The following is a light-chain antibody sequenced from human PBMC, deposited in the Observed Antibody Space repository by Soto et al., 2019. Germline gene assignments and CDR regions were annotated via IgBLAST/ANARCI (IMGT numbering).Light chain of an antibody. CDR1: QGIKDY. CDR2: GAS. V-gene: IGKV3-15*01. Sequence: EIMMTQSPATLSVSPGERATLSCRASQGIKDYVAWFQQKPGQAPRLLIYGASTRATAIPARFSGSGSGTEFTLSISSLQSEDFAVYYCQQYNTWPRTFGQGTKVETK. CDR3: QQYNTWPRT. J-gene: IGKJ1*01.